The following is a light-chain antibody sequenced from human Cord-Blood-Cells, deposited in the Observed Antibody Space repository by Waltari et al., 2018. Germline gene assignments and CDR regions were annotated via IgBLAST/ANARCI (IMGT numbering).Light chain of an antibody. J-gene: IGLJ2*01. CDR2: DVS. CDR3: CSYAGSYTV. CDR1: SSDVGGYNY. V-gene: IGLV2-11*01. Sequence: QSALTQPRSVSGYPGQSVTISCPGTSSDVGGYNYVSWYQQHPGKAPKLMIYDVSKRPSGVPDRFSGSKSGNTASLTISGLQAEDEADYYCCSYAGSYTVFGGGTKLTVL.